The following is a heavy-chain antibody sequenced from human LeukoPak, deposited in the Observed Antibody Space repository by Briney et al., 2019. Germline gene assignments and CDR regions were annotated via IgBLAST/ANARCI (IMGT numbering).Heavy chain of an antibody. CDR2: ISISGNTI. J-gene: IGHJ3*02. Sequence: GALRLSCEASGFTFSDYYMSWIRQAPGKGLEWVSYISISGNTIHYADSVKGRFTISRDNAKNSLYLQMTSLRAEDTAVYYCARAHSSFTYAFDIWGQGTMVTVSS. CDR3: ARAHSSFTYAFDI. D-gene: IGHD2-15*01. V-gene: IGHV3-11*01. CDR1: GFTFSDYY.